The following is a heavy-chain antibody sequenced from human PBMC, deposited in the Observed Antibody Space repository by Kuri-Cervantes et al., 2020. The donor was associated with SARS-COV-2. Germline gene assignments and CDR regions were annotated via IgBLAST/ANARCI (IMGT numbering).Heavy chain of an antibody. CDR1: GFTFSDYY. Sequence: GGSLRLSCAASGFTFSDYYMSWIRQAPGKGLEWLSYISSSGSTIYYADSVKGRFTLSRDNAKNMLFLQMNSLRAEDTAVYYCVRDGDHWNFDYWGQGTLVTVSS. CDR3: VRDGDHWNFDY. V-gene: IGHV3-11*04. J-gene: IGHJ4*02. D-gene: IGHD1-1*01. CDR2: ISSSGSTI.